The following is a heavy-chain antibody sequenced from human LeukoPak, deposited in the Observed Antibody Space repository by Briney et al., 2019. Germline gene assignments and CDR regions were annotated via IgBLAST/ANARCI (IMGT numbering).Heavy chain of an antibody. V-gene: IGHV3-74*01. D-gene: IGHD6-13*01. CDR1: GFTFSSYW. CDR2: ITTDGRST. J-gene: IGHJ4*02. CDR3: AKGGAAAGSYHLGTF. Sequence: GRSLRLSCVASGFTFSSYWMHWVRQAPGKGLVWVSCITTDGRSTSYADSVRGRLTISRDNAKNTLYLQMSSPTAEDTAVYFCAKGGAAAGSYHLGTFWGEGSLVTVSS.